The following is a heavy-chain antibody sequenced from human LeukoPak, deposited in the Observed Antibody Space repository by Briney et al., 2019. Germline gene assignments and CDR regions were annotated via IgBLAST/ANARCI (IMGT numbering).Heavy chain of an antibody. D-gene: IGHD2-15*01. CDR3: ARDHLLYCSGGSCYSGQEFDRENFYYYGMDV. J-gene: IGHJ6*02. V-gene: IGHV7-4-1*02. CDR2: INTDTGNP. CDR1: GYTFTDYA. Sequence: ASVKVSCKAPGYTFTDYAINWVRQAPGQGLEWMGWINTDTGNPSHAQGFTGRFVFSLDTSVSTAYLQISSLRAEDTAMYYCARDHLLYCSGGSCYSGQEFDRENFYYYGMDVWGQGTTVTVSS.